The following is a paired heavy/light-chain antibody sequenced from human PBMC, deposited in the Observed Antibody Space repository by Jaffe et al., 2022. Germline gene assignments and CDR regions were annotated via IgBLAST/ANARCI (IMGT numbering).Heavy chain of an antibody. V-gene: IGHV3-21*01. D-gene: IGHD1-26*01. Sequence: DVQLVESGGGLVKPGGSLRLSCAASGFTFSNYYMNWVRQAPGKGLEWVSSISITSSYIYYADSVKGRFAISRDNAKTSLYLQMNSLRAEDTAVYYCARALVGTAYPYYHYMDVWGKGITVTVSS. CDR1: GFTFSNYY. CDR2: ISITSSYI. J-gene: IGHJ6*03. CDR3: ARALVGTAYPYYHYMDV.
Light chain of an antibody. V-gene: IGLV3-25*03. CDR2: NDN. CDR3: QSTDSSGSYQV. J-gene: IGLJ2*01. Sequence: SYELTQPPSVSVSPGQTARITCSGDALSKRFAYWYQQKPGQAPVLVIYNDNERPSGIPERFSGSSSGTTVTLTVSGVQAEDEADYYCQSTDSSGSYQVFGGGTKLTVL. CDR1: ALSKRF.